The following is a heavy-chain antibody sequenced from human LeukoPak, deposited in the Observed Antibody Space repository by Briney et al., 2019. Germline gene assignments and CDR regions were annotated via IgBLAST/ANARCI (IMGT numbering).Heavy chain of an antibody. Sequence: SVKVSCKASGYTFTGYYMHWARQAPGQGLEWMGRIIPILGIANYAQKFQGRVTITADKSTSTAYMELSSLRSEDTAVYYCARADSGSYLGAFDIWGQGTMVTVSS. J-gene: IGHJ3*02. CDR2: IIPILGIA. D-gene: IGHD1-26*01. CDR1: GYTFTGYY. V-gene: IGHV1-69*04. CDR3: ARADSGSYLGAFDI.